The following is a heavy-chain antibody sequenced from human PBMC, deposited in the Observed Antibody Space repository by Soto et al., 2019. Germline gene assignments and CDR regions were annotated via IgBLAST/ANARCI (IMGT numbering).Heavy chain of an antibody. CDR1: GYTFTSYD. J-gene: IGHJ5*02. D-gene: IGHD3-22*01. CDR3: ARGRDSSGPYNWFDP. V-gene: IGHV1-8*01. Sequence: ASVKVSCKASGYTFTSYDTNWVRQATGQGLEWMGWMNPNSGNTGYAQKFQGRVTMTRNTSISTAYMELSSLRSEDTAVYYCARGRDSSGPYNWFDPWGQGILVTVSS. CDR2: MNPNSGNT.